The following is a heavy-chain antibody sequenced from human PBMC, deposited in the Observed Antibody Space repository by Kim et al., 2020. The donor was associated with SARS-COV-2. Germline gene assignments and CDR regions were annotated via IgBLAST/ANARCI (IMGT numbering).Heavy chain of an antibody. Sequence: SETLSLTCTVSGGSISSSSYYWGWIRQPPGKGLEWIGSIYYSGSTYYNPSLKSRVTISVDTSKNQFSLKLSSVTAADTAVYYCASSIAAVTYLNWLDSWGQGTRVTVSS. CDR3: ASSIAAVTYLNWLDS. CDR2: IYYSGST. D-gene: IGHD6-13*01. V-gene: IGHV4-39*01. J-gene: IGHJ5*01. CDR1: GGSISSSSYY.